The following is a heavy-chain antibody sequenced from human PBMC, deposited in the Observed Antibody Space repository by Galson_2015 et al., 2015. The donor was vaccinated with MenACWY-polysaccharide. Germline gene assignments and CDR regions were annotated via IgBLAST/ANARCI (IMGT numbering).Heavy chain of an antibody. CDR1: GFTFSSYW. D-gene: IGHD3-22*01. Sequence: SLRLSCAASGFTFSSYWMHWVRHAPGEGLVWVSRINTDGSSTYYADSVKGRFTISRDYSKNTLYLQMNSLRAEDTALFYCAKVTMINRPSPFDYWGQGTLVTVSS. CDR3: AKVTMINRPSPFDY. V-gene: IGHV3-74*01. CDR2: INTDGSST. J-gene: IGHJ4*02.